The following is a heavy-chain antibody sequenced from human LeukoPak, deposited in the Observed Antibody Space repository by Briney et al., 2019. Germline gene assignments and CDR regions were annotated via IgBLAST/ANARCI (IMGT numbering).Heavy chain of an antibody. CDR1: GGSFTSYY. CDR3: ARSPYTSSSYWYFDL. Sequence: RASDTLSLTCTVSGGSFTSYYWSWIRQPPGKGLEWIGYVYNSGSIKYNPSLKSRVTISVDTSTNQFSLNLTSVTAADTAVYYCARSPYTSSSYWYFDLWGRGTLVTVS. CDR2: VYNSGSI. D-gene: IGHD6-13*01. J-gene: IGHJ2*01. V-gene: IGHV4-59*07.